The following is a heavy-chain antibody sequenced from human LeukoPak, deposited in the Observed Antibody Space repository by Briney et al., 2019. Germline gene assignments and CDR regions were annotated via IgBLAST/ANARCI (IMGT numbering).Heavy chain of an antibody. CDR3: TTDRMTRNGFFDY. V-gene: IGHV3-15*01. CDR1: GFSFRDAY. D-gene: IGHD1-1*01. CDR2: VKSRADGGST. Sequence: SGGSLRLSCTTSGFSFRDAYMSWVRQAPGKGLEWVGRVKSRADGGSTDYAGPVKGRFRISRDDSKNTVSLEMDSLKMDDTAVYYCTTDRMTRNGFFDYSGQGTLVTVSS. J-gene: IGHJ4*02.